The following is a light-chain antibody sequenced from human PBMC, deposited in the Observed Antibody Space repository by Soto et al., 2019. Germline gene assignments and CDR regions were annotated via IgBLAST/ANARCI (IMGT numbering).Light chain of an antibody. CDR1: QSVINNY. CDR2: GAS. V-gene: IGKV3-20*01. CDR3: QQYASSPVT. J-gene: IGKJ4*01. Sequence: ENVLTQSPGTLSLSPGDIASLSFSASQSVINNYLAWHQQRPGQAPRLLIFGASNRATGVPDRFTGSASGTDFTLTISRLQPEDFALYFCQQYASSPVTFGGGTKVDIK.